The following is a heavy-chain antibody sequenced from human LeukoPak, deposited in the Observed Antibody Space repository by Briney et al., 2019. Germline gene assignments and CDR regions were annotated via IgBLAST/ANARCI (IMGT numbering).Heavy chain of an antibody. Sequence: GGSLRLSCAASGFTFSSYGMNWVRQAPGTGLEWVSYVSPSSSSIYYADSVKGRFTISRDNAKNSLYLQMNSLRAEDTAVYYCARDPYYGDYVVWGQGTLVTVSS. V-gene: IGHV3-48*04. CDR3: ARDPYYGDYVV. CDR2: VSPSSSSI. D-gene: IGHD4-17*01. CDR1: GFTFSSYG. J-gene: IGHJ4*02.